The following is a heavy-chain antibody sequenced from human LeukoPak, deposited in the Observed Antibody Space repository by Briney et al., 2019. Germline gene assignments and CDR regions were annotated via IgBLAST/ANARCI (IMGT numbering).Heavy chain of an antibody. J-gene: IGHJ4*02. Sequence: GGSLTLSCAASGFTFSSYWMSWVRQAPGKGLEWVANIKQDGSEKYYVDSVKGRFTISRDNAKNSLYMQMNSLRAEDTAVYYCARSSVDSSGYYYYFDYWGRGTLVTVSS. CDR1: GFTFSSYW. D-gene: IGHD3-22*01. CDR3: ARSSVDSSGYYYYFDY. V-gene: IGHV3-7*01. CDR2: IKQDGSEK.